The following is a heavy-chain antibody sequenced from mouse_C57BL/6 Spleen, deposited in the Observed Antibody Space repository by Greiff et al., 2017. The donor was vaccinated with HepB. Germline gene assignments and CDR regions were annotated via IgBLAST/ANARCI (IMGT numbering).Heavy chain of an antibody. CDR2: IDPEDGDT. CDR1: GFNIKDYY. Sequence: VQLKESGAELVRPGASVKLSCTASGFNIKDYYMHWVRQRPEQGLEWIGRIDPEDGDTEYAPKFQGKATMTADTSSNTAYLQLSSLTSEDTAVYYCTTWGTTVVARAYWGQGTLVTVSA. D-gene: IGHD1-1*01. V-gene: IGHV14-1*01. CDR3: TTWGTTVVARAY. J-gene: IGHJ3*01.